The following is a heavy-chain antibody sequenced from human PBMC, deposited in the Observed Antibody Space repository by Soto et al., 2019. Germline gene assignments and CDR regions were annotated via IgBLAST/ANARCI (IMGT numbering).Heavy chain of an antibody. CDR2: IYYSGST. CDR3: ATTRSGAFDY. CDR1: GGSISSYY. V-gene: IGHV4-59*01. J-gene: IGHJ4*02. Sequence: PSEALSLTCTVSGGSISSYYWSWIRQPPGKGLEWIGYIYYSGSTNYNPSLKSRVTISVDTSKNQFSLKLSSVTAADTAVYYCATTRSGAFDYWGQGTLVTVSS. D-gene: IGHD1-26*01.